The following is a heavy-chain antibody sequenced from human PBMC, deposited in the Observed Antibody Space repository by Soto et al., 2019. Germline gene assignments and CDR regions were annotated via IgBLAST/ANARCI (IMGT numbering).Heavy chain of an antibody. D-gene: IGHD3-3*01. Sequence: ASVKVSCKASGYTFTSYGISWVRQAPGQGLEWMGWISAYNGNTNYAQKHQGRVTMTTDTSTSTAYMELRSLRSDDTAVFYFARDSRIFGVVLTYNWFDPWGQGTLVTVSS. CDR2: ISAYNGNT. V-gene: IGHV1-18*01. J-gene: IGHJ5*02. CDR1: GYTFTSYG. CDR3: ARDSRIFGVVLTYNWFDP.